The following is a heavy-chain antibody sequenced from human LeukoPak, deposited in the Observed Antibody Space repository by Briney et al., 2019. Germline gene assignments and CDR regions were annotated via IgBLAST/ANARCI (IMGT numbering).Heavy chain of an antibody. Sequence: PGGSLRLSCAASGFTFSRYWMSWVRQAPGKGLEWVANIKQDGSEKYYVDSVKGRFTISRDNAKNSLYLQTNSLRAEDTAVYYCAREGVYDYGDFNWFDPWGQGTLVTVSS. V-gene: IGHV3-7*05. CDR2: IKQDGSEK. CDR1: GFTFSRYW. CDR3: AREGVYDYGDFNWFDP. J-gene: IGHJ5*02. D-gene: IGHD4-17*01.